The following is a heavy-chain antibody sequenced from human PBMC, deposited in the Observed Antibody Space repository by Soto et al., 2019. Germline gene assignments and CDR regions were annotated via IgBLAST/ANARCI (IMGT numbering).Heavy chain of an antibody. D-gene: IGHD6-13*01. CDR1: GYIFSTYG. Sequence: QVQLVQSGAEVKQPGASVKVSCKASGYIFSTYGISWVRQAPGQGLEWMAWISTSNGDTHYAQKVQDRVSMTTDRLTSTAFMELRSLRSDDTAIYYCARDSAAHGPVFDYWGQGTLVTVSS. CDR3: ARDSAAHGPVFDY. J-gene: IGHJ4*02. V-gene: IGHV1-18*04. CDR2: ISTSNGDT.